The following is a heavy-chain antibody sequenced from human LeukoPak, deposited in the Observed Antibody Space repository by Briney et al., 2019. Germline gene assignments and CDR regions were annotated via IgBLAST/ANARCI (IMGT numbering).Heavy chain of an antibody. CDR1: GGSISSYY. D-gene: IGHD6-13*01. CDR3: ARGGVVPGYSSSWYGGIAFDI. CDR2: IYYSGST. J-gene: IGHJ3*02. V-gene: IGHV4-59*01. Sequence: SETLSLTCTVSGGSISSYYWSWIRQPPGKGLEWIGYIYYSGSTNYNPSLKSRVTISVDTSKNQFSLKLRSVTAADTAVYYCARGGVVPGYSSSWYGGIAFDIWGQGTMVTVSS.